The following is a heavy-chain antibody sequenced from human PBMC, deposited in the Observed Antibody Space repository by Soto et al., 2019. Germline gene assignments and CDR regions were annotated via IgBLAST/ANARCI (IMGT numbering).Heavy chain of an antibody. V-gene: IGHV3-11*01. CDR1: GFTFSDYY. D-gene: IGHD5-12*01. J-gene: IGHJ3*02. Sequence: GGSLRLSCAASGFTFSDYYMSWIRQAPGKGLEWVSYISSSGSTIYYADSVKGRFTISRDNAKNSLYLQMNSLRAEDTAVYYCARHSGYDPYDAFDIWGQGTMVTVSS. CDR3: ARHSGYDPYDAFDI. CDR2: ISSSGSTI.